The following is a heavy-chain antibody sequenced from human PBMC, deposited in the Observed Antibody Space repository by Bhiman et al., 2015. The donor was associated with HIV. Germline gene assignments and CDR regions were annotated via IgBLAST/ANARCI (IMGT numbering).Heavy chain of an antibody. J-gene: IGHJ4*02. CDR3: ASSTRYSLADDY. CDR2: IKQDGSQK. CDR1: GFAFSSYW. D-gene: IGHD5-18*01. V-gene: IGHV3-7*01. Sequence: EVQVVESGGGLVQPGGSLRLSCVVSGFAFSSYWMNWVRQAPGKGLEWVANIKQDGSQKYYVDSVKGRFTISRDNAKNSLYLQMNSLRAEDTAVYYCASSTRYSLADDYWGQGTLVTVSS.